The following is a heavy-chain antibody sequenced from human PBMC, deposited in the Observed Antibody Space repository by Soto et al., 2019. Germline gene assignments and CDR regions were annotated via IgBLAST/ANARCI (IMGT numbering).Heavy chain of an antibody. CDR1: GFTFSSYA. Sequence: PWGSLRLSCSASGFTFSSYAMSWCRQAPGKGLEWVSAISSSGGSTYYADSVKGRFTISRDNSKNTLSLQMNSLRAEDTAIYYCARDLVPTAVSGAFDYWGQGTLVTVSS. CDR3: ARDLVPTAVSGAFDY. CDR2: ISSSGGST. V-gene: IGHV3-23*01. J-gene: IGHJ4*02. D-gene: IGHD2-2*01.